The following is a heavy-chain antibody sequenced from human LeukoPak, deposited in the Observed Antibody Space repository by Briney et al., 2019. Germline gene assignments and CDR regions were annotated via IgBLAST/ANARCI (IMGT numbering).Heavy chain of an antibody. CDR2: IYTSGST. CDR1: GGSISSGSYY. V-gene: IGHV4-61*02. CDR3: AREPTRDFWSGKNWFDP. D-gene: IGHD3-3*01. J-gene: IGHJ5*02. Sequence: SQTLSLTCTVSGGSISSGSYYWSWIRPPAGKGLEWIGRIYTSGSTNYNPSLKSRVTISVDTSKNQFSLKLSSVTAADTAVYYCAREPTRDFWSGKNWFDPWGQGTLVTVSS.